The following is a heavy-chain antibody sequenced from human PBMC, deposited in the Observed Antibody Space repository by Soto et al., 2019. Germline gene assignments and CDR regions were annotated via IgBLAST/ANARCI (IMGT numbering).Heavy chain of an antibody. Sequence: SVKVSCKASGFTFTSSAVQWVRQARGQRLEWIGWIVVGSGNTNYAQKFQERVTITRDMSTSTAYLELSSLISEDTAVYYCAASIYSTMIRDYWGQGTLVTVSS. V-gene: IGHV1-58*01. CDR1: GFTFTSSA. D-gene: IGHD3-22*01. CDR3: AASIYSTMIRDY. CDR2: IVVGSGNT. J-gene: IGHJ4*02.